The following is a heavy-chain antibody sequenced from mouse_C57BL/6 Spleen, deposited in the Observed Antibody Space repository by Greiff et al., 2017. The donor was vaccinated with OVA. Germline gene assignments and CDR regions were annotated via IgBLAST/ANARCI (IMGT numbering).Heavy chain of an antibody. Sequence: QVQLQQPGAELVKPGASVKLSCKASGYTFTSYWMHWVKQRPGQGLEWIGMIHPNSGSTNYNEKFKSKATLTVDKSSSTAYMQLSSLTSEDSAVYYCAREGDSSGYGAMDYWGQGTSVTVSS. CDR2: IHPNSGST. J-gene: IGHJ4*01. CDR1: GYTFTSYW. D-gene: IGHD3-2*02. V-gene: IGHV1-64*01. CDR3: AREGDSSGYGAMDY.